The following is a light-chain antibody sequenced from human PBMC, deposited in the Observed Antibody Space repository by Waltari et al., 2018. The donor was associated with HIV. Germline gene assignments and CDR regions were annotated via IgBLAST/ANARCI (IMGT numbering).Light chain of an antibody. CDR1: SSDVGGYNY. CDR2: DVS. V-gene: IGLV2-11*01. J-gene: IGLJ2*01. Sequence: QSALTQPRSVSRSPGQSVTISCTGTSSDVGGYNYVSWYQHHPGKAPKLMIDDVSKRPSGVPDRFYGSKSGNTASLTISGLQAEDEADYYCCSYAGGYTLVFGGGTTLTVL. CDR3: CSYAGGYTLV.